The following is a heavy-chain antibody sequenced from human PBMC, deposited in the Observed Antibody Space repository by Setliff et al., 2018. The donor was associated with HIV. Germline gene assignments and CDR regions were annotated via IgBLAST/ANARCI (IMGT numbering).Heavy chain of an antibody. J-gene: IGHJ6*02. CDR3: ARVGHSSSYHYYGMDV. D-gene: IGHD6-13*01. CDR2: IIPMFGTG. CDR1: GGTFSSYG. V-gene: IGHV1-69*13. Sequence: SVKVSCKASGGTFSSYGISWVRQAPGQGLEWMGGIIPMFGTGFYAQKFRDRVTITADENRSTAYMELNSLRPEDTGVFYCARVGHSSSYHYYGMDVWGQGTTVTVSS.